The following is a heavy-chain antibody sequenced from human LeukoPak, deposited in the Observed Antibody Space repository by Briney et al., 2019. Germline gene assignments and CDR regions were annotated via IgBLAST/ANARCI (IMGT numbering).Heavy chain of an antibody. CDR1: GVSISSSNSY. D-gene: IGHD3/OR15-3a*01. CDR2: IYYSGNT. CDR3: ARQTGSGLFILP. V-gene: IGHV4-39*01. J-gene: IGHJ4*02. Sequence: SETLSLTCTVSGVSISSSNSYWGWIRQPPEKGLEWIGSIYYSGNTYYNASLKSQVSISIDTSKNQSSLRLTSVTAADTAVYYCARQTGSGLFILPGGQGTLVTVSS.